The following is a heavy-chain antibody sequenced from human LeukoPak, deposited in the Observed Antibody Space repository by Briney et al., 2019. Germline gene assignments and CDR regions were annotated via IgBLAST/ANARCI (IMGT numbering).Heavy chain of an antibody. J-gene: IGHJ6*03. Sequence: PSETLSLTCTVSGGSISSSSYYWGWIRQPPGKGLEWIGYIYYSGSTNYNPSLKSRVTISVDTSKNQFSLKLSSVTAADTAVYYCARAFEYSSSSYYYYMDVWGKGTTVTVSS. CDR1: GGSISSSSYY. CDR2: IYYSGST. CDR3: ARAFEYSSSSYYYYMDV. V-gene: IGHV4-61*05. D-gene: IGHD6-6*01.